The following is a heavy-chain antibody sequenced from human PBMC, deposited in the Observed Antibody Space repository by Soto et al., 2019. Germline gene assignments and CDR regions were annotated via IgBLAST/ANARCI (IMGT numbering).Heavy chain of an antibody. CDR1: GGSISSGDYY. CDR2: IYYSGST. J-gene: IGHJ4*02. CDR3: ARIGRSYRPIDY. V-gene: IGHV4-30-4*01. D-gene: IGHD3-16*02. Sequence: SATLSLTCTVSGGSISSGDYYWSWIRQPPGKGLEWIGYIYYSGSTYYNPSLKSRVTISVDTSKNQFSLKLSSVTAADTAVYYCARIGRSYRPIDYWGQGTLVTVSS.